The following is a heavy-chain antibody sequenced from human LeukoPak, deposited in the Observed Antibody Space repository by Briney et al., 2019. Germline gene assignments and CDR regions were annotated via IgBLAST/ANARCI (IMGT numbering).Heavy chain of an antibody. Sequence: SETLSLTCTVSGGSISSGSYYWSWIRQPAGKGLEWIGRIYTSGSTNYNPSLKSRVAISVDTSKNQFSLKLSSVTAADTAVYYCARQTGSGLFILPGGQGTLVTVSS. J-gene: IGHJ4*02. CDR1: GGSISSGSYY. CDR3: ARQTGSGLFILP. D-gene: IGHD3/OR15-3a*01. V-gene: IGHV4-61*02. CDR2: IYTSGST.